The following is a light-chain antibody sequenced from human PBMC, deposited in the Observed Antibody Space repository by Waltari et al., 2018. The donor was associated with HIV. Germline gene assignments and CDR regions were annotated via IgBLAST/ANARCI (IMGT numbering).Light chain of an antibody. J-gene: IGKJ2*01. V-gene: IGKV4-1*01. CDR2: WAS. Sequence: IVMTQSPDSLAGSMGEMATINGKSSQTVLYTLNNKNKLALSWYQQKPGQPPKLLIYWASTRGSGVPVRFSGSGSGTDFTLTISSLQAEDAAFYYCQQHHSTPYTFGRGTTVEIK. CDR1: QTVLYTLNNKNK. CDR3: QQHHSTPYT.